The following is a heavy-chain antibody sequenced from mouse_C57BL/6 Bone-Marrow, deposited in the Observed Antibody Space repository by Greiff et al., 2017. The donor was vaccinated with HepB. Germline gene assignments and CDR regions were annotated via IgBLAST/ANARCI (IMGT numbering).Heavy chain of an antibody. CDR1: GYTFTSYW. D-gene: IGHD2-2*01. CDR2: IDPSDSYT. Sequence: QVQLQQPGAELVMPGASVKLSYKASGYTFTSYWMHWVKQRPGQGLEWIGEIDPSDSYTNYNQKFKGKSTLTVDKSSSTAYMQLSSLTSEDSAVYYCARSLWLDYFDYWGQGTTLTVSS. J-gene: IGHJ2*01. V-gene: IGHV1-69*01. CDR3: ARSLWLDYFDY.